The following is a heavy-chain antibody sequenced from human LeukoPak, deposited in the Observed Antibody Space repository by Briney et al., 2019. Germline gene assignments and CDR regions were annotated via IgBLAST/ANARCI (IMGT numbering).Heavy chain of an antibody. J-gene: IGHJ5*02. CDR1: GFTFSDYR. CDR3: ARVAAAWKHFDP. V-gene: IGHV3-7*04. Sequence: QSGGSLRLSCAVFGFTFSDYRMSWVRQAPGKGLQWVANIKEDGSEKYYVDSVKGRFTISRDNAKNSLYLRMNSLRAEDTAVYYCARVAAAWKHFDPWGQGTLVTVSS. D-gene: IGHD6-13*01. CDR2: IKEDGSEK.